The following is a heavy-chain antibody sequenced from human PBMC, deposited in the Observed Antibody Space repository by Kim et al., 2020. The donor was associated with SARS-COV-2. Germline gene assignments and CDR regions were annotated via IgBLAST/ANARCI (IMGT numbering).Heavy chain of an antibody. V-gene: IGHV3-21*01. J-gene: IGHJ5*02. D-gene: IGHD2-2*01. CDR2: ISSSSSYI. Sequence: VGSLRLSCAASGFTFSSYSMNWVRQAPGKGLEWVSSISSSSSYIYYADSVKGRFTISRDNAKNSLYLQMNSLRAEDTAVYYCARDFIGYCSSTSCLTSSSWPGWFDPWGQGTLVTVSS. CDR1: GFTFSSYS. CDR3: ARDFIGYCSSTSCLTSSSWPGWFDP.